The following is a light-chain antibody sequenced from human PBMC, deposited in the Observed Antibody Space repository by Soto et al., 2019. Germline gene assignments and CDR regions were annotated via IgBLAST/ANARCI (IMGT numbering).Light chain of an antibody. CDR1: RNVSIY. CDR2: ATS. J-gene: IGKJ5*01. Sequence: EIPLTQSPSSLAASVGDRLTLTCRASRNVSIYLNWYQNKPGKGPTLLIHATSNLQIGVPSRFSGSGSGTEFTLTISSLEPEDFGTYYCQQSYKMPSFGQGTRL. V-gene: IGKV1-39*01. CDR3: QQSYKMPS.